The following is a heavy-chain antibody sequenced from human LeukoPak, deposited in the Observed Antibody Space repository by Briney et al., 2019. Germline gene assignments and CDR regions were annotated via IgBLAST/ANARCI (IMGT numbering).Heavy chain of an antibody. V-gene: IGHV4-61*02. D-gene: IGHD1-26*01. CDR3: ARRVGDKDYFDY. Sequence: SETLSLTCTVSGGSISSGSYYWSWVRQPAGKGLEWIGRIYTSGSTNYNPSLKSRVTISVDTSKNQFSLKLSSVTAADTAVYYCARRVGDKDYFDYWGQGTLVTVSS. CDR1: GGSISSGSYY. CDR2: IYTSGST. J-gene: IGHJ4*02.